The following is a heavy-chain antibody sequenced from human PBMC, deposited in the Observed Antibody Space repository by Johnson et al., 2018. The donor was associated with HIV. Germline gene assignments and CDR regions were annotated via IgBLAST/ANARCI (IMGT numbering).Heavy chain of an antibody. CDR2: IYSGGST. CDR1: GFTFDDYG. J-gene: IGHJ3*01. CDR3: ARGQIAARWSDALHF. Sequence: EVQLVESGGGVVRPGGSLRLSCAASGFTFDDYGMNWVRQAPGKGLEWVSVIYSGGSTYYADSVRGRFTISRDDSKSIAYLQMKSLKTEDTAVYYCARGQIAARWSDALHFWGQGTKVTISS. V-gene: IGHV3-66*01. D-gene: IGHD6-6*01.